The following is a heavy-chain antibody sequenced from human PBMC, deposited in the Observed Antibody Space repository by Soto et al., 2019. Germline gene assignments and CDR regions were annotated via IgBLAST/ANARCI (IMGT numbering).Heavy chain of an antibody. J-gene: IGHJ3*02. Sequence: SDTLSLTCTVSGDSISSSNSRWCWTRQPPGKGLEYIGSVYYGGAIFYSGNIYYNPSLKSRVTISVDTSKNQFSLRLSSVTAADTGVYYCVRYDRINMKPYSPEGFHIWGQGTMVTVSS. D-gene: IGHD3-3*02. CDR2: VYYGGAIFYSGNI. CDR1: GDSISSSNSR. CDR3: VRYDRINMKPYSPEGFHI. V-gene: IGHV4-39*01.